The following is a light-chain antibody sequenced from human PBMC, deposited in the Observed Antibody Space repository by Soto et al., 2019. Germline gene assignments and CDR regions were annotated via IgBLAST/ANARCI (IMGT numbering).Light chain of an antibody. Sequence: EIVMTQSPATLSVSPGERVTHSCMASQFISNRLAWYQQRPGQPPRLLIYGASTRAAGISARFSGSGSGTEFTLTISSLQSEDFAVYYCQQSSNWPRTFGQGTKVDI. CDR2: GAS. CDR3: QQSSNWPRT. CDR1: QFISNR. V-gene: IGKV3-15*01. J-gene: IGKJ1*01.